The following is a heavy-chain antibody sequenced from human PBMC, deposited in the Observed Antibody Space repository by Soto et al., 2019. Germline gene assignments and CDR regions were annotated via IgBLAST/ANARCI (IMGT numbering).Heavy chain of an antibody. D-gene: IGHD1-7*01. CDR2: ISSTGDST. J-gene: IGHJ4*02. CDR3: TRAGNYRFDY. V-gene: IGHV3-23*01. CDR1: GFTFSSYA. Sequence: GGSLRLSCAASGFTFSSYAMSWVRQAPGKGLEWVSDISSTGDSTYYADSVKGRFTISRDNAKNTLYLQMDSLRAEDTAVYYCTRAGNYRFDYWGQGTLVTVSS.